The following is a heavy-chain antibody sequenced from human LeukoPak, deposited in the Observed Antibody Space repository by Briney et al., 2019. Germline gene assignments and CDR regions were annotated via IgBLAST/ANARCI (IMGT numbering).Heavy chain of an antibody. V-gene: IGHV1-18*01. D-gene: IGHD3-3*01. CDR3: ARDYDFWSGYYWYYYYYMDV. Sequence: ASVKVSCKASGYTFTSYGISWVRQAPGQGLEWMGWISAYNGNTNYAQKLQGRVTMTTDTSTSTAYMELRSLRSDDTAVYYCARDYDFWSGYYWYYYYYMDVWGKGTTVTVSS. CDR1: GYTFTSYG. J-gene: IGHJ6*03. CDR2: ISAYNGNT.